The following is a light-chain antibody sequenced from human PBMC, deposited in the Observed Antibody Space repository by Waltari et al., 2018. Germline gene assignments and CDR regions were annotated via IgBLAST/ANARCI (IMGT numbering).Light chain of an antibody. J-gene: IGKJ2*01. V-gene: IGKV1-5*03. Sequence: DIQMTQSPSTLSASIGDRVTITCRASQSINTWLAWYQHRPGKAPKLLIQEASFLQSGVPSRFSGSESGTEFTLTINSLQPDDLATYHCQQYNSDQYTFGQGTKLEI. CDR2: EAS. CDR3: QQYNSDQYT. CDR1: QSINTW.